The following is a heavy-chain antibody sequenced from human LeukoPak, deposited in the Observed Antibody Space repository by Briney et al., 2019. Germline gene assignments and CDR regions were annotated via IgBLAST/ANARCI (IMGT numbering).Heavy chain of an antibody. CDR3: ARGSGFQLFDY. V-gene: IGHV4-59*01. D-gene: IGHD1-1*01. J-gene: IGHJ4*02. CDR2: IYYSGST. CDR1: GGSISSYY. Sequence: KSSETLSLTCTVSGGSISSYYWSWIRQPPGKGLEWIGYIYYSGSTNYNPSLKSRVTISVDTSKNQFSLKLSSVTAADTAVYYCARGSGFQLFDYWGQGTLVTVSS.